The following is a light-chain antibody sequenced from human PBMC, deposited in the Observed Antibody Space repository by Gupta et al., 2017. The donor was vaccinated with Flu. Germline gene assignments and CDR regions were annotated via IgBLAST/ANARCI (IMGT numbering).Light chain of an antibody. CDR2: DDR. CDR1: NIGAYS. V-gene: IGLV3-21*02. CDR3: QVWGSRSDVWV. J-gene: IGLJ3*02. Sequence: SYVLSQPPSVSVAPGQTARITCGGNNIGAYSVHWYQQKPGKAPVLVVYDDRARPSGIPERFSGSNSGNTATLTISRVEAGDEADYSCQVWGSRSDVWVFGGGTKLTVL.